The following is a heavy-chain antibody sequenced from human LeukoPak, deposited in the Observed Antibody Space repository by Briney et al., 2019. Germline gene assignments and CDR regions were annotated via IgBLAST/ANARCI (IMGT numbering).Heavy chain of an antibody. CDR1: GYTFTSYY. CDR2: INPNSGGT. Sequence: ASVKVSCKASGYTFTSYYMHWVRQAPGQGLEWMGWINPNSGGTNYAQKFQGRVTMTRDTSISTACMELSRLRSDDTAVYYCARGEGIAVADSYWGQGTLVTVSP. V-gene: IGHV1-2*02. D-gene: IGHD6-19*01. CDR3: ARGEGIAVADSY. J-gene: IGHJ4*02.